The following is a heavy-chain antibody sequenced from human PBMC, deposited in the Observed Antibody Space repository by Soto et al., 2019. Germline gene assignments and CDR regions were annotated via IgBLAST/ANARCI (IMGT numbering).Heavy chain of an antibody. CDR1: GYTFTSYG. V-gene: IGHV1-3*01. D-gene: IGHD6-13*01. CDR2: INAANGDT. Sequence: ASVKVSCKASGYTFTSYGIHWVRQAPGQRLEWMGWINAANGDTKYSPKFQGRVTITRDTSASTAYMELSSLRAEDTAVYYCVRRHVSATGIDWFDPWGQGTLVTVSS. J-gene: IGHJ5*02. CDR3: VRRHVSATGIDWFDP.